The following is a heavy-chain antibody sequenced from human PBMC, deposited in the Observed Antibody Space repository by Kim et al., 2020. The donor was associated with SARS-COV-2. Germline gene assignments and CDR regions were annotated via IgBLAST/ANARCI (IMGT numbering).Heavy chain of an antibody. CDR3: ARGPPIGGGDCFSH. CDR1: GGSISSGDYY. J-gene: IGHJ4*02. D-gene: IGHD2-21*02. Sequence: SETLSLTCTVSGGSISSGDYYWSWIRQPPGKGLEWIGYIYYTGGSHYNPSLNSRVTISIDTSKNQFSLKLSSVTAADTAVYYCARGPPIGGGDCFSHWGQGAPVTVS. V-gene: IGHV4-30-4*08. CDR2: IYYTGGS.